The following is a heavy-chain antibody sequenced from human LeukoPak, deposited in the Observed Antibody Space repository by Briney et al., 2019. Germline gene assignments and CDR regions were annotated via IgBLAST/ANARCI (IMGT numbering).Heavy chain of an antibody. CDR3: AKVPIAVASKPLYYFDY. CDR2: ISYDGSNK. D-gene: IGHD6-19*01. CDR1: GFTFSSYD. J-gene: IGHJ4*02. Sequence: GGSLRLSCAASGFTFSSYDMSWVRQAPGKGLEWVAVISYDGSNKYYADSVKGRFTISRDNSKNTLYLQMNSLRAEDTAVYYCAKVPIAVASKPLYYFDYWGQGTLVTVSS. V-gene: IGHV3-30*18.